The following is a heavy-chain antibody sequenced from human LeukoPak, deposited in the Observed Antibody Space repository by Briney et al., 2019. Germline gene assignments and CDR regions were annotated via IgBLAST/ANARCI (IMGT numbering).Heavy chain of an antibody. CDR3: AKGGGGWFKIDY. Sequence: PGGSLRLSCAASGFTFSSYGMHWVRQAPGKGLEWVTAISYDGSNTYYVDSVKGRFTISRDNSKNTLSLQVNSLRPEDTAVYYCAKGGGGWFKIDYWGQGTLVTVSS. J-gene: IGHJ4*02. D-gene: IGHD6-19*01. V-gene: IGHV3-30*18. CDR2: ISYDGSNT. CDR1: GFTFSSYG.